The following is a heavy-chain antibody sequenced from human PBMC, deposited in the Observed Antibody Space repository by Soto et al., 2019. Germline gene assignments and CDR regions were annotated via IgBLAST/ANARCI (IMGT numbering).Heavy chain of an antibody. D-gene: IGHD3-10*01. CDR1: GFTFSSYS. V-gene: IGHV3-23*01. J-gene: IGHJ4*02. CDR3: AKKVNSSSGSQYFDY. Sequence: GGSLRLSCAASGFTFSSYSMSWVRQAPGKGLEWVSGFRTSGDGGTTYYADSVKGRFTISRYNSKNTLFLQMNSLRAEATAIYCCAKKVNSSSGSQYFDYWGQGTLVNGSS. CDR2: FRTSGDGGTT.